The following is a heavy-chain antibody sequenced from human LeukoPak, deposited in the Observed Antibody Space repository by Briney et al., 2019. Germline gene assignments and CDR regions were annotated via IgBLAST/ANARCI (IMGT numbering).Heavy chain of an antibody. CDR1: GFTFSNAW. V-gene: IGHV3-15*01. J-gene: IGHJ4*02. CDR3: AREGYEGLYFDY. Sequence: GGSLRLSCAASGFTFSNAWMSWVRQAPGKGLEWVGHIRSETDGGTTDYAAPVKGRFTISRDNAKNSLYLQMNSLRAEDTAVYYCAREGYEGLYFDYWGQGTLVTVSS. CDR2: IRSETDGGTT. D-gene: IGHD5-12*01.